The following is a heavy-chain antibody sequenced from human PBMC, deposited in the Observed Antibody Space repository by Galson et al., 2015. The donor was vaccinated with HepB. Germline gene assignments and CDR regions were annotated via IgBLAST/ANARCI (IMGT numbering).Heavy chain of an antibody. J-gene: IGHJ4*02. D-gene: IGHD3-22*01. Sequence: CAASGFTFSSSAMHWVRQAPGKGLEWVAVISYDGSNKYYADSVKGRFTISRDNSKNTLYLQMNSLRAEDTAVYYCARDSDDSSGYLFYWGQGTLVTVSS. CDR2: ISYDGSNK. CDR3: ARDSDDSSGYLFY. CDR1: GFTFSSSA. V-gene: IGHV3-30*04.